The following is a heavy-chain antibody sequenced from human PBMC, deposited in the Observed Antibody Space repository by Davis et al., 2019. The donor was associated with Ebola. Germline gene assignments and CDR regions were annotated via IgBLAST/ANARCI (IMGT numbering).Heavy chain of an antibody. CDR1: GFTFSTSG. J-gene: IGHJ6*02. Sequence: PGGSLRLSCEASGFTFSTSGMNWVRLAPGKGLEWISYISSASAALYYSDSVKGRFPISRDNAKNSLYLQMNSLRDEDTAVYYCARGRDYGDYYYYAMDVWGQGTTVTVSS. V-gene: IGHV3-48*02. D-gene: IGHD4-17*01. CDR3: ARGRDYGDYYYYAMDV. CDR2: ISSASAAL.